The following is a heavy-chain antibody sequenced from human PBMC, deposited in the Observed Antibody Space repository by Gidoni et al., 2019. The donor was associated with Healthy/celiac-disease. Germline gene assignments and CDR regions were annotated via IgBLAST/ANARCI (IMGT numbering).Heavy chain of an antibody. Sequence: QVQLQQWGAGLLKPSETLSLTCAVYGGSFSGYYWSWIRQPPGKGLEWIGEINHSGSTNYNPSLKSRVTISVDTSKNQFSLKLSSVTAADTAVYYCARFMGTVTKLPKFDYWGQGTLVTVSS. CDR1: GGSFSGYY. CDR2: INHSGST. D-gene: IGHD4-17*01. CDR3: ARFMGTVTKLPKFDY. J-gene: IGHJ4*02. V-gene: IGHV4-34*01.